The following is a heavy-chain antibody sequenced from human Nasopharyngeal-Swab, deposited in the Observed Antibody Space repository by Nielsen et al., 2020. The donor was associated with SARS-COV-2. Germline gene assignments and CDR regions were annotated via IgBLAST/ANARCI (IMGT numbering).Heavy chain of an antibody. Sequence: SETLSLTCTASGGSISSYYWSWIRQPPGKGLEWIGYIYYSGSTNYNPSLKSRVTISVDTSKNQFSLKLSSVTAADTAVYYCARESARRHYYYGMDVWGQGTTVTVSS. CDR2: IYYSGST. J-gene: IGHJ6*02. V-gene: IGHV4-59*13. D-gene: IGHD6-6*01. CDR1: GGSISSYY. CDR3: ARESARRHYYYGMDV.